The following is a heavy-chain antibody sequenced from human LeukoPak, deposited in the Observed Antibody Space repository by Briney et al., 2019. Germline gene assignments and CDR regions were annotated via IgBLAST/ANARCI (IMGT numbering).Heavy chain of an antibody. CDR2: IYYSGNT. CDR3: ARAISGRKDSFDY. V-gene: IGHV4-39*01. CDR1: GDSISSSSYY. Sequence: SETLSLTCSVSGDSISSSSYYWGWIRQPPGKGLEWIGSIYYSGNTYYNPSLKSRVTISVDTSKNQFSLKLSSVTAAGTAVYYCARAISGRKDSFDYWGQGTLVTVSS. D-gene: IGHD1-14*01. J-gene: IGHJ4*02.